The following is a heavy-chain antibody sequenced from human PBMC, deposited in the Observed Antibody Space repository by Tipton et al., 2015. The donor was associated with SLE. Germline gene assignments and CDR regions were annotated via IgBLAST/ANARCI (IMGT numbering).Heavy chain of an antibody. Sequence: SLRLSCAASGFTFSSYAMSWVRQAPGKGLEWVSAISGSGGSTYYADSVKGRFTISRDNSKNTLYLQMNSLRSEDTAVYYCSRSLSIVGATGDDYFDSWGQGTLVTVSS. CDR1: GFTFSSYA. CDR3: SRSLSIVGATGDDYFDS. V-gene: IGHV3-23*01. D-gene: IGHD1-26*01. J-gene: IGHJ4*02. CDR2: ISGSGGST.